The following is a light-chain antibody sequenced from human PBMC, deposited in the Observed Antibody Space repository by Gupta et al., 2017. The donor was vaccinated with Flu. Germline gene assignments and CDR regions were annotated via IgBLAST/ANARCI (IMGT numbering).Light chain of an antibody. V-gene: IGLV2-23*01. Sequence: QSALTQPSSVSGSPGQSPTISCTGTSSDVGSYNLVSWYQQHPGKAPKLMIYEGSKRPSGVSNRFSGSKSGNTASLTISGLQAEDEADYYCCSYAGSSTFWVFGGGTKLTVL. CDR3: CSYAGSSTFWV. J-gene: IGLJ3*02. CDR1: SSDVGSYNL. CDR2: EGS.